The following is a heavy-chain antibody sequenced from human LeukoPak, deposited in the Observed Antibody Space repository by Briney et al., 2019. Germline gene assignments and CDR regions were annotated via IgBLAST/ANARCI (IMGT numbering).Heavy chain of an antibody. Sequence: GGSLRLSCATSGFTFSRYWMTWVRQAPGKGLKWVANIKQDGSETYYVDSVKGRFTISRDNVKNSLYLQMNSLRSEDTAVYYCARPNDYGDHAVHRPFDLWGRGTLATVSS. CDR3: ARPNDYGDHAVHRPFDL. J-gene: IGHJ2*01. V-gene: IGHV3-7*01. D-gene: IGHD4-17*01. CDR1: GFTFSRYW. CDR2: IKQDGSET.